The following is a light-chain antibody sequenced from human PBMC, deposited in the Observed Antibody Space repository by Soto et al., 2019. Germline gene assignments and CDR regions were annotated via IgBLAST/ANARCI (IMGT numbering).Light chain of an antibody. V-gene: IGKV1-5*01. CDR3: QHYTLYSGP. CDR2: DAS. CDR1: DNIFTY. Sequence: IRMTQSPSTLSSSVGDRVTITCRASDNIFTYVSWYQHKAGGAPKLLIFDASTLQSGVPPRFSGGGSGTDFTLTITGLQPEDSASYYCQHYTLYSGPFGQGTDV. J-gene: IGKJ1*01.